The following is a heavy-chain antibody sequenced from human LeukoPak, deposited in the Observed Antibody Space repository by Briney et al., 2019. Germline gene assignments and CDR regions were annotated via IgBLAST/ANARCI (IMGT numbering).Heavy chain of an antibody. J-gene: IGHJ4*02. CDR3: ARLTGDY. D-gene: IGHD1-14*01. V-gene: IGHV4-59*08. CDR2: IYYSGST. CDR1: GGSISSYY. Sequence: SETLSLTCTVSGGSISSYYWSWIRQPPGKGLEWIGDIYYSGSTNYNPSLKNRVTISLDTSKNPFSLQLSSVTAANTAAYSCARLTGDYWGQETLLTVSS.